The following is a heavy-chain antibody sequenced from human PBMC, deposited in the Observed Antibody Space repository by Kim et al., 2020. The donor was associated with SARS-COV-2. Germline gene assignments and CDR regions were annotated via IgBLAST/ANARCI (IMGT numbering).Heavy chain of an antibody. CDR3: LGGYYFDY. Sequence: ASVKVSCKTSGHTFTEDSIHWVRQAPGQRLEWMGGIDCGNGDTIYSQKFQGRVTFTTDTSASTGYMELSSLTSEDSAVYYCLGGYYFDYWGKGTLVTGSS. CDR2: IDCGNGDT. J-gene: IGHJ4*02. D-gene: IGHD2-15*01. V-gene: IGHV1-3*01. CDR1: GHTFTEDS.